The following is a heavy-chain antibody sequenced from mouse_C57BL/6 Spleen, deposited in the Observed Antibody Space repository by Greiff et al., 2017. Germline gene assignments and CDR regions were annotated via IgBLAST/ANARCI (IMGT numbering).Heavy chain of an antibody. CDR3: ARYPSYEGYYADD. J-gene: IGHJ2*01. Sequence: EVKVVESGGGLVQPGGSLSLSCAASGFTFTDYYMSWVRQPPGKALEWLGFIRNKANGYTTEYSASVKGRFTISRDNSQSILYLQMNALRAEDSATYYCARYPSYEGYYADDWGQGTTLTVSS. CDR1: GFTFTDYY. V-gene: IGHV7-3*01. CDR2: IRNKANGYTT. D-gene: IGHD2-3*01.